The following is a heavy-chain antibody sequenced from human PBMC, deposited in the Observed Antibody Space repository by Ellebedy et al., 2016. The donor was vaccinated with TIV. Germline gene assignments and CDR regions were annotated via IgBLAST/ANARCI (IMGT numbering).Heavy chain of an antibody. Sequence: GESLKISXAASGFTFSSYAMSWVRQAPGKGPEWVSPISGTGDTAYYADSVKGRFTISRDNSKNTLYLQMSSLRAEDTAVYFCAKGRYSSGWYYLDYWGQGTLVTVSA. CDR3: AKGRYSSGWYYLDY. CDR1: GFTFSSYA. J-gene: IGHJ4*02. D-gene: IGHD6-19*01. V-gene: IGHV3-23*01. CDR2: ISGTGDTA.